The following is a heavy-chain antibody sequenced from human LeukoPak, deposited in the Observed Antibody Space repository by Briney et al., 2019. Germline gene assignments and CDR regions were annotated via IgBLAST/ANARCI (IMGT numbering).Heavy chain of an antibody. Sequence: SETLSLTCSVSGDSVTSSSYHWGWIRQPPGEGLEWIGTVYYSGSTYYNPSLKSRLTLSIDASKNQVSLRLSAVTTTDTAVYYCARLSGGNPGNFWGQGTLVTVSS. V-gene: IGHV4-39*01. CDR1: GDSVTSSSYH. CDR2: VYYSGST. J-gene: IGHJ4*02. CDR3: ARLSGGNPGNF. D-gene: IGHD3-10*01.